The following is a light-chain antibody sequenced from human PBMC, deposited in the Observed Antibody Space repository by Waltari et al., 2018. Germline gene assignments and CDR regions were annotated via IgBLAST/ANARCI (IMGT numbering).Light chain of an antibody. CDR2: DVS. V-gene: IGKV1-5*01. Sequence: IQMTQSPSALSASVGDRVTITCRSSQRINTWMACYQQRPGKAPKVLIYDVSTLESGVPSRFSGSGSGTESTLAINNLQPEDFATYYCQQYYRYYTFGQGTKLEIK. CDR3: QQYYRYYT. CDR1: QRINTW. J-gene: IGKJ2*01.